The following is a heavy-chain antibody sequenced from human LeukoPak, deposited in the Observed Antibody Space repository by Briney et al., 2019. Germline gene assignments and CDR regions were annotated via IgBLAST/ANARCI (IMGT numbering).Heavy chain of an antibody. CDR3: AKVMGYCSSTSCYVGYNWFDP. V-gene: IGHV3-23*01. CDR2: ISGSGGST. D-gene: IGHD2-2*01. CDR1: GFTFSSYG. Sequence: PRGSLRLSCAASGFTFSSYGMSWVRQAPGKGLEWVSAISGSGGSTYYADSVKGRFTISRDNSKNTLYLQMNSLRAEDTAVYYCAKVMGYCSSTSCYVGYNWFDPWGQGTLVTVSS. J-gene: IGHJ5*02.